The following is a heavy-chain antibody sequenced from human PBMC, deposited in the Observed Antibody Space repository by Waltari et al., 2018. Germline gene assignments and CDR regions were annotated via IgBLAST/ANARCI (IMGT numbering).Heavy chain of an antibody. J-gene: IGHJ3*02. CDR1: GFTFSDYS. D-gene: IGHD3-16*01. CDR2: ISIRGNYI. CDR3: ARVRDPYYHDSTRGAFDI. V-gene: IGHV3-21*02. Sequence: VQLVESGGGLVKPGGSLRLSCAASGFTFSDYSMIWFRQAPGKGLSSLPTISIRGNYINYADSVRGRFTISRDNAKNSLHLQMNDLRAEDTALYSCARVRDPYYHDSTRGAFDIWGQGTMVTVSP.